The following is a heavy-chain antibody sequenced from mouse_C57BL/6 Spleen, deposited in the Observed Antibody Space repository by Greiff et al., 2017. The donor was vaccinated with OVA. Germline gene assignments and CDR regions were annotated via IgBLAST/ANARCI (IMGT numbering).Heavy chain of an antibody. J-gene: IGHJ2*01. V-gene: IGHV1-82*01. CDR2: IYPGDGDT. CDR1: GYAFSSSW. Sequence: QVQLQQSGPELVKPGASVKISCKASGYAFSSSWMNWVKQRPGKGLEWIGRIYPGDGDTNYNGKFKGKATLTADKSSSTAYMQLSSLTSEDSAVYFCARGVVAHFDYWGQGTTLTVSS. D-gene: IGHD1-1*01. CDR3: ARGVVAHFDY.